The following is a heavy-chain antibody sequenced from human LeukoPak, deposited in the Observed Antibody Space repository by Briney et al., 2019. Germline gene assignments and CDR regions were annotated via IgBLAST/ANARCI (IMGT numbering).Heavy chain of an antibody. CDR2: VFYTGNT. Sequence: SETLSLTCTVSGGSISSSSYYWGWIRQPPGKGLEWLGSVFYTGNTYYNPSLKSRVTISVDTSKNQLSLKLNSVTAADTALYYCARVFSTLTFFDYWGQGTLVTVSS. CDR1: GGSISSSSYY. J-gene: IGHJ4*02. CDR3: ARVFSTLTFFDY. D-gene: IGHD3/OR15-3a*01. V-gene: IGHV4-39*01.